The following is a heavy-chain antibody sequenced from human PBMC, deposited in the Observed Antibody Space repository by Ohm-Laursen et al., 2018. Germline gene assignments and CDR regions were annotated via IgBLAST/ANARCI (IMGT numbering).Heavy chain of an antibody. J-gene: IGHJ3*02. CDR1: GFTFSSYS. D-gene: IGHD6-19*01. Sequence: SLRLSCAASGFTFSSYSMSWDCQAPGKGLEWVSAISGSASSTFYADSVKGRFTISRDNSKNTLYLQMNSLRAEDTAVYYCRAVAGDAFDIWGQGTMVTVSS. CDR2: ISGSASST. CDR3: RAVAGDAFDI. V-gene: IGHV3-23*01.